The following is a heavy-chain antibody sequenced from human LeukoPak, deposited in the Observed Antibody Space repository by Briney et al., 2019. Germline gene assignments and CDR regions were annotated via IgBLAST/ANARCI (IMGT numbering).Heavy chain of an antibody. V-gene: IGHV3-23*01. CDR1: QFTFTTYA. CDR3: AKVATWTYFDS. CDR2: IGDSGVPT. Sequence: GGSLRLSCAASQFTFTTYAMSWVRQAPGRGLEWVSSIGDSGVPTYYADSVKGRFTISRDNSQNTLYLQMNSLGTDDTAVYYCAKVATWTYFDSWGQGTLVTVSS. D-gene: IGHD3/OR15-3a*01. J-gene: IGHJ4*02.